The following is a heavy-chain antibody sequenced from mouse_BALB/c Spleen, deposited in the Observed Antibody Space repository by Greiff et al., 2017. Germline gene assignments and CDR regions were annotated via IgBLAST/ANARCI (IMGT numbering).Heavy chain of an antibody. D-gene: IGHD1-2*01. V-gene: IGHV5-6*01. CDR1: GFTFSSYG. Sequence: EVMLVESGGDLVKPGGSLKLSCAASGFTFSSYGMSWVRQTPDKRLEWVATISSGGSYTYYPDSVKGRFTISRDNAKNTLYLQMSSLKSEDTAMYYCARHEEYYGSFGAMDYWGQGTTLTVSS. J-gene: IGHJ2*01. CDR2: ISSGGSYT. CDR3: ARHEEYYGSFGAMDY.